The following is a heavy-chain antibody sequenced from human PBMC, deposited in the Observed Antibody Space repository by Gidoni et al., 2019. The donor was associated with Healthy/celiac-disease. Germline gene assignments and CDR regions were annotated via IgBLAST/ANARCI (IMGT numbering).Heavy chain of an antibody. V-gene: IGHV4-4*02. CDR2: IYHSGST. D-gene: IGHD6-13*01. J-gene: IGHJ2*01. CDR3: ARDQLGSSWSVGYFDL. CDR1: GGSISSSNW. Sequence: QVQLQESGPGLVKPSGTLSLTCAVSGGSISSSNWWSWVRQPPGKGLEWIGEIYHSGSTNYTPSLKSRVTISVDKSKNQFSLKLSSVTAADTAVYYCARDQLGSSWSVGYFDLWGRGTLVTVSS.